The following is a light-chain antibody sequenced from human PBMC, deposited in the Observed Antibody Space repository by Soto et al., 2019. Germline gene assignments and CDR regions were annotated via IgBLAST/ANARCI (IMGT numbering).Light chain of an antibody. CDR3: QTWGTGIRV. CDR2: LYSDGAH. CDR1: SGHSRYA. J-gene: IGLJ2*01. Sequence: QSVLTQSPSASASPGASVKLTCTLSSGHSRYAIAWHQQQPERGPRYLMTLYSDGAHSKGDGIPDRFSGSSSGAERYLTISSLQSEDEADYYCQTWGTGIRVFGGGTKLTVL. V-gene: IGLV4-69*01.